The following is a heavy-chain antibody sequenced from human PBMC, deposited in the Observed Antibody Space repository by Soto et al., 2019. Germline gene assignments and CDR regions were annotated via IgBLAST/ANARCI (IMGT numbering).Heavy chain of an antibody. V-gene: IGHV1-46*01. CDR2: INPGGGST. J-gene: IGHJ4*02. Sequence: QVQLLQSGAGVKKPGASVTISCETSGYTFTSYYIHWVCQPPGHGLERMGVINPGGGSTSYSQHFRDRVTMTSDTSTSSVYMELKSLRSNDADVEYCAILGSGSLLDYGGQGTLVTVSS. CDR3: AILGSGSLLDY. CDR1: GYTFTSYY. D-gene: IGHD3-16*01.